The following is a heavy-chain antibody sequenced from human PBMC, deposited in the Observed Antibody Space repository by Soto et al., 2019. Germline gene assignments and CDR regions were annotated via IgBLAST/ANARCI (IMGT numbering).Heavy chain of an antibody. CDR2: IYYSGST. CDR3: ASRDSSGWKTFDY. D-gene: IGHD6-19*01. J-gene: IGHJ4*02. V-gene: IGHV4-39*07. Sequence: SETLSLTCTVSGGSISSSSYNWGWIRQPPGKGLEWIGSIYYSGSTYYNPSLKSRVTISVDTSKNQFSLKLSSVTAADTAVYYCASRDSSGWKTFDYWGQGTLVTVSS. CDR1: GGSISSSSYN.